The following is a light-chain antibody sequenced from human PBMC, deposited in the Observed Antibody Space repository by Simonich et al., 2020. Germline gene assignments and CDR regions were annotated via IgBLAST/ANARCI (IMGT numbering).Light chain of an antibody. J-gene: IGKJ2*01. V-gene: IGKV1-12*02. CDR3: QQANSFPYT. CDR2: AAS. CDR1: QGFSSW. Sequence: DIQMTQSPSTLSASLGNRVTITCRASQGFSSWLAWYQQKPGKAPKLLIYAASSLQSGVPYRFSGSGSGTDFTLTISSLQPEDFATYYCQQANSFPYTFGQGTKLEIK.